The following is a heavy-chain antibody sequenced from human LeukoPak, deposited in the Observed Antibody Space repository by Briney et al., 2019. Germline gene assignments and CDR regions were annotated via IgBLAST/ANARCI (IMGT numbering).Heavy chain of an antibody. CDR3: ARGEPLVRGLIDY. V-gene: IGHV5-51*01. D-gene: IGHD3-10*01. CDR1: GYSFSTNW. Sequence: GESLKISCKGSGYSFSTNWIAWVRQTPGKGLEWMGIIYPVDSDTRYSPSFQGQVTISADKSISTAYLQWSSLKASDTAMYYCARGEPLVRGLIDYWGQGTLVTVSS. CDR2: IYPVDSDT. J-gene: IGHJ4*02.